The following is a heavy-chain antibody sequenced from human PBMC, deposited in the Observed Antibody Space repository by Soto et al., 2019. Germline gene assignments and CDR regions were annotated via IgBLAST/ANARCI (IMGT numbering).Heavy chain of an antibody. Sequence: QVQLQESGPGLVKPSQTLSLTCTVSGGSISSGGYYWSWIRQHPGKGLEWIGYIYYSGSTYYNPSPQIRVTISVDTSKTPLSLKLSSVTAADTAVYYCAREEGGGYDHRWFDPWGQGTLVTVSS. CDR1: GGSISSGGYY. CDR2: IYYSGST. V-gene: IGHV4-31*03. D-gene: IGHD5-12*01. J-gene: IGHJ5*02. CDR3: AREEGGGYDHRWFDP.